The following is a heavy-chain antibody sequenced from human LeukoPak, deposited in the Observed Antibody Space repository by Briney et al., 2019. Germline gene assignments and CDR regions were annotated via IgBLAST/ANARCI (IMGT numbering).Heavy chain of an antibody. CDR2: ISYDGSNK. Sequence: GGSLRLSYAASGFTFSSYGMHWVRQAPGKGLEWVAVISYDGSNKYYADSVKGRFTISRDNSKNTLYLQMNSLRAEDTAVYYCAKDLNYYGSGSYYFPSPNYYGMDVWGQGTTVTVSS. CDR1: GFTFSSYG. D-gene: IGHD3-10*01. V-gene: IGHV3-30*18. J-gene: IGHJ6*02. CDR3: AKDLNYYGSGSYYFPSPNYYGMDV.